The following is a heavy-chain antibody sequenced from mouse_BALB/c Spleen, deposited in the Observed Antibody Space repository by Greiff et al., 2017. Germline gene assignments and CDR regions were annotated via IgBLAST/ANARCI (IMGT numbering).Heavy chain of an antibody. D-gene: IGHD2-3*01. CDR2: ISYSGST. V-gene: IGHV3-8*02. CDR3: ARYSEGWLLRYFDV. J-gene: IGHJ1*01. Sequence: EVQLVESGPSLVKPSQTLSLTCSVTGDSITSGYWNWIRKFPGNKLEYMGYISYSGSTYYNPSLKSRISITRDTSKNQYYLQLNSVTTEDTATYYCARYSEGWLLRYFDVWGAGTTVTVSS. CDR1: GDSITSGY.